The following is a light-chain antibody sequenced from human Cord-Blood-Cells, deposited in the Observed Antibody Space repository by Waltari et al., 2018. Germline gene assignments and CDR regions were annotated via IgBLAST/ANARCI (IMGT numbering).Light chain of an antibody. Sequence: QSALTQPRPVSGSPGPSVTIPCTGTSSDVGGYNHVPRYHQPPGKAPKLMIYDVSKRPSGVPDRFSGSKSGNTASLTISGLQAEDEADYYCCSYAGSYTYVFGTGTKVTVL. CDR3: CSYAGSYTYV. V-gene: IGLV2-11*01. CDR2: DVS. J-gene: IGLJ1*01. CDR1: SSDVGGYNH.